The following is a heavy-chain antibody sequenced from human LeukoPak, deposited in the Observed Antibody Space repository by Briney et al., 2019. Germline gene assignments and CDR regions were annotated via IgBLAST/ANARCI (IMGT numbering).Heavy chain of an antibody. CDR1: GFTFSSYA. CDR2: IKQDGSDR. V-gene: IGHV3-7*03. J-gene: IGHJ4*02. D-gene: IGHD6-19*01. Sequence: GGSLRLSCAASGFTFSSYAMSWVRQAPGTGLEWVANIKQDGSDRNYVASVRGRFTISRDNAESSLYLQMNSLRAEDTAVYYCVRNLAVAGTCFDSWGQGTLVTVSS. CDR3: VRNLAVAGTCFDS.